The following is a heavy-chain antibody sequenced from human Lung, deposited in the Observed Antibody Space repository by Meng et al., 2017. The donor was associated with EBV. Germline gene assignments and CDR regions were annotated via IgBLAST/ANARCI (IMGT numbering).Heavy chain of an antibody. J-gene: IGHJ4*02. D-gene: IGHD2-2*01. V-gene: IGHV4-34*01. Sequence: QVTLQQWGAGLLKPSETLSLTCAVYGGSFSGYHWSWIRQPPGKGLEWIGEINYSGIINYNPSLKSRVTISVDTSKNQFSLSLNSVTAADTAVYYCARGGTSSAPFDYWGQETLVTVSS. CDR3: ARGGTSSAPFDY. CDR1: GGSFSGYH. CDR2: INYSGII.